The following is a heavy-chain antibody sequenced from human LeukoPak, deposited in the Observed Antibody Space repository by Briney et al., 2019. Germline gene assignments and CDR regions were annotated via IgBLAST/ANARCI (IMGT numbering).Heavy chain of an antibody. J-gene: IGHJ4*02. CDR2: ISYDGSNK. CDR3: ANAARHGYSAYDYEPTFDY. CDR1: GFTFSSYG. V-gene: IGHV3-30*18. D-gene: IGHD5-12*01. Sequence: GGSLRLSCAASGFTFSSYGMHWVRQAPGKGLEWVAVISYDGSNKYYADSVKGRFTISRDKSKNTLYLQMNSLRAEDTAVYYCANAARHGYSAYDYEPTFDYWGQGTLVTVSS.